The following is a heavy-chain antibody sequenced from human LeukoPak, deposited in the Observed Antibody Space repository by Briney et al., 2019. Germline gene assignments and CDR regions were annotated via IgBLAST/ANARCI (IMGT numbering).Heavy chain of an antibody. CDR2: IRSKAEGGTR. V-gene: IGHV3-49*03. J-gene: IGHJ4*02. Sequence: GGSLRLSCTGPGFTFSDAWMNWLRQAPGKGLEWVCFIRSKAEGGTREYAASVKGRFTVSRDDSKSIAYLQMNNLKTEDTAVYYCTRNCGSNSCYRYFEYWGQGTLVTVSS. CDR1: GFTFSDAW. CDR3: TRNCGSNSCYRYFEY. D-gene: IGHD2-2*01.